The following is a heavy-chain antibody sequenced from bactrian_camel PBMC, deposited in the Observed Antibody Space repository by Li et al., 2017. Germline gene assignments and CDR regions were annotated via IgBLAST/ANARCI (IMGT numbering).Heavy chain of an antibody. J-gene: IGHJ4*01. CDR2: ISTDGSKT. V-gene: IGHV3-2*01. CDR1: GYTFSTYS. Sequence: VQLVESGGGSVQAGGSLRLSCAASGYTFSTYSFGSYSMSWVRRVPGKGLEWVSSISTDGSKTFYADSAKARFTISRDNGKNTVYLQMNSLKSEDTAVYYCAADWYRYCSSGFPENEYRFWGRGTQVTVS. D-gene: IGHD3*01. CDR3: AADWYRYCSSGFPENEYRF.